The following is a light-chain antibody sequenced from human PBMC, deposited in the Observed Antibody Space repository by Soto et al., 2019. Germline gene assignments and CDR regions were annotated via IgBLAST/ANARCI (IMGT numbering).Light chain of an antibody. J-gene: IGKJ4*01. CDR2: AAS. CDR3: QQSFTTPDT. CDR1: QDISSW. V-gene: IGKV1-12*01. Sequence: DIQMTQSPSSVSASVGDRVSITCRASQDISSWVAWYQQRPGKAPNLLIYAASSLQSGVPSRFSGSGSGTDFTLTISNLQPEDFATYYCQQSFTTPDTFGGGTKVDIK.